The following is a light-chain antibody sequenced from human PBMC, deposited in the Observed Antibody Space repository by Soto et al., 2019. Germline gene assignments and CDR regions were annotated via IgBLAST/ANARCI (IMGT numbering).Light chain of an antibody. CDR3: QQYDTSPRT. Sequence: EIVLTQSPGTLSLSPGERATLSCRASQSVNSNYLAWYQQKPGQSPRVLIYGASSRAAGIPDRFSGSGSGTDFTLTISRLEPEDFAVDYCQQYDTSPRTFGQGTKVEIK. V-gene: IGKV3-20*01. J-gene: IGKJ1*01. CDR1: QSVNSNY. CDR2: GAS.